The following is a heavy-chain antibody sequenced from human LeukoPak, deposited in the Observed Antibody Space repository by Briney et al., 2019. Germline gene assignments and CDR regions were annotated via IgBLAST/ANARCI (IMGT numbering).Heavy chain of an antibody. D-gene: IGHD6-19*01. CDR2: IKPDSGSS. J-gene: IGHJ4*02. V-gene: IGHV1-2*02. CDR3: ARARVPIAVAGLYYFDY. Sequence: AASVKVSCKASGYTFTSYGISWVRQAPGQGPEWMGWIKPDSGSSHYAQKFQGRVTMTRDTSSNSAYMDLTRLKSDDTAVYYCARARVPIAVAGLYYFDYWGQGALVTVSP. CDR1: GYTFTSYG.